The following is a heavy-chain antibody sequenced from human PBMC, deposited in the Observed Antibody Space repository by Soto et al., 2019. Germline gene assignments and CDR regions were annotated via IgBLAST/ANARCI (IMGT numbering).Heavy chain of an antibody. CDR1: GYTFTSYY. CDR2: INPSGGST. Sequence: ASVKVSCKASGYTFTSYYMHWVRQAPGQGLEWMGIINPSGGSTSYAQKIQGRVTMTRDTSTSTVYMELSSLRSEDTAVYYCAGAYGSGSYPDYWGQGTLVTVSS. J-gene: IGHJ4*02. CDR3: AGAYGSGSYPDY. V-gene: IGHV1-46*01. D-gene: IGHD3-10*01.